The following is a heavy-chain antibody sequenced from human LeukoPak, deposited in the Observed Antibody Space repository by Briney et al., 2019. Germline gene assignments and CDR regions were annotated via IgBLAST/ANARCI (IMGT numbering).Heavy chain of an antibody. CDR3: AKIGIVGATMYYFDY. CDR2: ISGSGGST. CDR1: GLTFRSYA. V-gene: IGHV3-23*01. D-gene: IGHD1-26*01. J-gene: IGHJ4*02. Sequence: PGGSLRLSCAASGLTFRSYAMSWVRQAPGKGLEWVSAISGSGGSTYYADSVKGRFTISRDNSKNTLYLQMNSLRAEDTAVYYCAKIGIVGATMYYFDYWGQGTLVTVSS.